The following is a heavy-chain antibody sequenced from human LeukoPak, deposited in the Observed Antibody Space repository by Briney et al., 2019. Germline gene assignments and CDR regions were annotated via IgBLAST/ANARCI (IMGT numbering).Heavy chain of an antibody. D-gene: IGHD6-25*01. Sequence: SQSLSLTCAVSGGSISSGGYSWSWIRQPPGKGLEGIGYIYHSGSTYYNPSLKSRVTISVDTSKNQFSLKLSSVTAADTAVYYCARTRGGYSVGWFDPWGQGTLVTVSS. V-gene: IGHV4-30-2*01. CDR3: ARTRGGYSVGWFDP. CDR2: IYHSGST. J-gene: IGHJ5*02. CDR1: GGSISSGGYS.